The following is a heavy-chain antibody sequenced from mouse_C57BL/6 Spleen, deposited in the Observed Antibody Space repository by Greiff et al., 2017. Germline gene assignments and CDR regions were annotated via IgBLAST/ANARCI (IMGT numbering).Heavy chain of an antibody. CDR2: ISYDGSN. CDR1: GYSITSGYY. Sequence: EVKLQESGPGLVKPSQSLSLTCSVTGYSITSGYYWNWIRQFPGNKLEWMGYISYDGSNNYNPSLKNRISITRDTSKNQFFLKLNSVTTEDTATYYCARGWITTVVAPWYFDVWGTGTTVTVSS. D-gene: IGHD1-1*01. V-gene: IGHV3-6*01. J-gene: IGHJ1*03. CDR3: ARGWITTVVAPWYFDV.